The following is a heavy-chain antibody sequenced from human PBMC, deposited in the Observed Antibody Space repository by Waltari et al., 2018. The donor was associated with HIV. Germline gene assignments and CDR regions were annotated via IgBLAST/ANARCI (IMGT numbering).Heavy chain of an antibody. CDR2: ISYQGDDK. CDR1: GFTFSSYA. Sequence: QVHMVESGGGVVQPGRSLRLSCAASGFTFSSYAMHWVRQAPGKGLEWVAVISYQGDDKYYADSGKGRFTISRDNSKNTLYLQMNSLRAEDTAVYYCAKGASGWSPGYWGQGTLVTVSS. V-gene: IGHV3-30*18. D-gene: IGHD6-19*01. CDR3: AKGASGWSPGY. J-gene: IGHJ4*02.